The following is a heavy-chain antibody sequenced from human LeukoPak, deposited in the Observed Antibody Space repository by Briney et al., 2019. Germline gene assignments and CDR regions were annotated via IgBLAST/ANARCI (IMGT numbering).Heavy chain of an antibody. J-gene: IGHJ3*02. CDR3: ARDHRLSLLWGAFDI. CDR1: GGSISSYY. Sequence: PSETLSLTCTVSGGSISSYYWSWIRQPPGKGLEWIGYIYYSGSTYYNPSLKSRVTISVDTSKNQFSLKLSSVTAADTAVYYCARDHRLSLLWGAFDIWGQGTMVTVSS. D-gene: IGHD3-10*01. CDR2: IYYSGST. V-gene: IGHV4-59*12.